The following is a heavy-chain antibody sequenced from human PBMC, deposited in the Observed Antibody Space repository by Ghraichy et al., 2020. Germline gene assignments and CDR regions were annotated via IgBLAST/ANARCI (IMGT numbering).Heavy chain of an antibody. J-gene: IGHJ4*02. D-gene: IGHD3-9*01. CDR2: ISSSSSTI. CDR1: GFTFSSYS. Sequence: GGSLRLSCAASGFTFSSYSMNWVRQAPGKGLEWVSYISSSSSTIYYADSVKGRFTISSDNVKNSLYLQMNSLRDEDTAVYYCARDPWRYFDWLPPSYYFDYWGQGTLVTVSS. V-gene: IGHV3-48*02. CDR3: ARDPWRYFDWLPPSYYFDY.